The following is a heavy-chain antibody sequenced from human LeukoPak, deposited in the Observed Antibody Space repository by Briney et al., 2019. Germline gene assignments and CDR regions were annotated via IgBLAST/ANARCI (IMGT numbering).Heavy chain of an antibody. Sequence: PSETLSLTCAVSGGSISSGGYSWSWIRQPPGKGLEWIGYIYHSGSTYYNPSLKSRVTISVDRSKNQFSLKLSSVTAADTAVYYCARGDFWSGTTLGNWFDPWGQGTLVTVSS. J-gene: IGHJ5*02. V-gene: IGHV4-30-2*01. CDR2: IYHSGST. CDR3: ARGDFWSGTTLGNWFDP. CDR1: GGSISSGGYS. D-gene: IGHD3-3*01.